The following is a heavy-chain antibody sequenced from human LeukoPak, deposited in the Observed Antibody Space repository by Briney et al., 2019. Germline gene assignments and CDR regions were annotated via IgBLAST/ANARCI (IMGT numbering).Heavy chain of an antibody. CDR3: ARAKDNSGRDGFDI. Sequence: GGSLRLSCAASGFTFSTYGIHWVRQAPGKGLEWVAVTWYDGSNKYYADSVKGRFTISRDNSKNTLYLQMNSLRAEDTAVYYCARAKDNSGRDGFDIWGQGTMVTVSS. CDR1: GFTFSTYG. D-gene: IGHD6-19*01. V-gene: IGHV3-33*01. J-gene: IGHJ3*02. CDR2: TWYDGSNK.